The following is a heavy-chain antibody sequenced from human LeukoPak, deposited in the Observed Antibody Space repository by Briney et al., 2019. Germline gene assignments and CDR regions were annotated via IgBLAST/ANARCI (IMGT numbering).Heavy chain of an antibody. CDR3: ARLLPAVAGTSYFPH. CDR1: GGSFSGYY. J-gene: IGHJ1*01. V-gene: IGHV4-34*01. D-gene: IGHD6-19*01. Sequence: PSETLSLTCAVYGGSFSGYYWSWIRQPPGKGLEWIGEINHSGSTNYNPSLKSRVTISVDTSRNQFSLKLSSVTAADTAVYFCARLLPAVAGTSYFPHWGQGTLVTVSS. CDR2: INHSGST.